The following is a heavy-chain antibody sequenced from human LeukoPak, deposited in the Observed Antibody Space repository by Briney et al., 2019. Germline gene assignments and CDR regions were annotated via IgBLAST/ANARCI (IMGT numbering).Heavy chain of an antibody. J-gene: IGHJ5*02. CDR3: APQGVTHWFAP. D-gene: IGHD4-11*01. CDR2: MNPKSGNT. CDR1: GYTFTNYD. V-gene: IGHV1-8*01. Sequence: GASVKVSCKASGYTFTNYDINWVRQATGQGLEWMGWMNPKSGNTGYAQKFQGRVTMTRNSSTRTAYMELSSLRAEDTAVSYCAPQGVTHWFAPWGQGTLVTVSS.